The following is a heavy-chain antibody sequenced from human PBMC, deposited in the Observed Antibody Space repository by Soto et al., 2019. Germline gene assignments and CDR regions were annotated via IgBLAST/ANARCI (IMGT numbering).Heavy chain of an antibody. V-gene: IGHV1-69*13. CDR3: ARSPPVTIFGVVMASPSDYYGMDV. Sequence: SVKVSCKASGGTFSSYAISWVRQAPGQGLEWMGGIIPIFGTANYAQKFQGRVTITADESTSTAYMELSSLRSEDTAVYYCARSPPVTIFGVVMASPSDYYGMDVWGQGTTVTVSS. CDR1: GGTFSSYA. D-gene: IGHD3-3*01. J-gene: IGHJ6*02. CDR2: IIPIFGTA.